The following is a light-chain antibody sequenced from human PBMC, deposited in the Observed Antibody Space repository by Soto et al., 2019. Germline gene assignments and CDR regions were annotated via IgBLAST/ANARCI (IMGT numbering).Light chain of an antibody. CDR2: DVN. V-gene: IGLV2-14*01. CDR3: SSYPRSTTDV. J-gene: IGLJ1*01. CDR1: SSDVGGYNY. Sequence: QSALTQPASVSGSPGQSITISCTGTSSDVGGYNYVSWYQQHPGKAPKLILYDVNNRPSGVSDRFSGFKSGNTASLTISGLQVEDEADYYCSSYPRSTTDVFGTGTKLTVL.